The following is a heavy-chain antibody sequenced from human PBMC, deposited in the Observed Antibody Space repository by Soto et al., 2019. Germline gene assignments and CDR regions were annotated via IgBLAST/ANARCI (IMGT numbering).Heavy chain of an antibody. V-gene: IGHV4-34*01. CDR1: GGFVSSGNYY. J-gene: IGHJ3*02. D-gene: IGHD1-1*01. CDR3: ARVERGTATTVVDAFDI. Sequence: QEQLQQWGAGLLKPSETLSLTCAVYGGFVSSGNYYWSWIRQPPGKGLEWIGEMSHSGGTHFNPSLKGRVTISVDTSKNQFSLRMSSVTAAYTALYYCARVERGTATTVVDAFDIWGPGTMVTVSS. CDR2: MSHSGGT.